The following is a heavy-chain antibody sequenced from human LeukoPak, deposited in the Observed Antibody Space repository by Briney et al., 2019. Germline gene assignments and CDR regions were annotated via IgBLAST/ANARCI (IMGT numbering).Heavy chain of an antibody. CDR3: ARVKYCSSTSCYRGVYFDY. CDR2: IYTSGST. D-gene: IGHD2-2*02. Sequence: PSETLSLTCTVSGGSISSYYWSWIRQPAGKGLEWIGRIYTSGSTNYNPSLKSRVTMSVDTSKNQFSLKLSSVTAADTAVYYCARVKYCSSTSCYRGVYFDYWGQGTLVTVSS. CDR1: GGSISSYY. J-gene: IGHJ4*02. V-gene: IGHV4-4*07.